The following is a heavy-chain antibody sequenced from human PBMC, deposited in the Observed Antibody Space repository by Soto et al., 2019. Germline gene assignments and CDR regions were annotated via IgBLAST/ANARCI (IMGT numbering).Heavy chain of an antibody. V-gene: IGHV5-51*01. J-gene: IGHJ5*02. CDR1: GYSFTSYW. Sequence: PGESLKISCKGSGYSFTSYWIGWVRQMPGKGLEWMGIIYPGDSDTRYSPSFQGQVTISADKSISTAYLQWSSLKASDTAMYYCARHRHMVRGVHDLFDPWGQGTLVIVSS. CDR2: IYPGDSDT. D-gene: IGHD3-10*01. CDR3: ARHRHMVRGVHDLFDP.